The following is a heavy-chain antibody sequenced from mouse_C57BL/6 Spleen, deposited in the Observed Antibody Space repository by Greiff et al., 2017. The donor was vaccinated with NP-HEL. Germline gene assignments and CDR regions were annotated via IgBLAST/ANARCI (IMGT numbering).Heavy chain of an antibody. CDR1: GFTFSDYY. J-gene: IGHJ1*03. CDR3: ARDPYDSWYFDV. D-gene: IGHD2-4*01. CDR2: INYDGSST. Sequence: EVMLVESEGGLVQPGRSMKLSCTASGFTFSDYYMAWVRQVPEKGLEWVANINYDGSSTYYLDSLKSRFIISRDNAKNILYLQMSSLKSEDTATYYCARDPYDSWYFDVWGTGTTVTVSS. V-gene: IGHV5-16*01.